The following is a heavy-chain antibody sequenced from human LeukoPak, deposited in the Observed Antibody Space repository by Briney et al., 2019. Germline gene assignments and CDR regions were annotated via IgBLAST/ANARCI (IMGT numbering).Heavy chain of an antibody. CDR3: ARGAAMVHNWFDP. CDR1: GGSISSYY. V-gene: IGHV4-59*12. D-gene: IGHD5-18*01. CDR2: IYYSGST. J-gene: IGHJ5*02. Sequence: SETLSLTCTVSGGSISSYYWSWIRQPPGKGLEWIGYIYYSGSTTYNPSLKSRVTISVDTSKNQFSLKLSSVTAADTAVYYCARGAAMVHNWFDPWGQGTLVTVSS.